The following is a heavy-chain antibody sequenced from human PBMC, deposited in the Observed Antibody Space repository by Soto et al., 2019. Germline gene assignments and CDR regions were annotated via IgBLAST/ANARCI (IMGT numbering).Heavy chain of an antibody. CDR1: GGSISSYY. CDR3: ARGASSGYYYDY. V-gene: IGHV4-59*01. J-gene: IGHJ4*02. CDR2: IYHRGST. Sequence: SETLSLTCTVSGGSISSYYWSWIRQPPGKGLGWIGYIYHRGSTHYNPSLESRVTISVDTSKNQFSLKLSSVTAADTAVYYCARGASSGYYYDYWGQGTLVTVSS. D-gene: IGHD3-22*01.